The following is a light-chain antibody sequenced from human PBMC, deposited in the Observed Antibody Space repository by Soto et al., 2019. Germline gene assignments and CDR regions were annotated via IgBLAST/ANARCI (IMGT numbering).Light chain of an antibody. CDR2: GAS. CDR1: QSVSTN. Sequence: EVVLTQSPGTLSLSPGERATLSCRASQSVSTNLAWYQQRPGQAPRLLIYGASSRATDIPDRFSGSGSGTKFTLTISGLEPEDFAVYYCQQYGSSRTFVQGTK. V-gene: IGKV3-20*01. J-gene: IGKJ1*01. CDR3: QQYGSSRT.